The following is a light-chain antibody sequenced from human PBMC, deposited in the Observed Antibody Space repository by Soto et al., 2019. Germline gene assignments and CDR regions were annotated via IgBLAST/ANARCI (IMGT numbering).Light chain of an antibody. CDR3: QQSLSTPFYS. J-gene: IGKJ2*03. Sequence: DIPMTQSPSSLSASVGDRVTITCRASQNIDSYLNWYQQKPGKAPNILIYAASSLQSGVPSRFAGSGSGTHFSLTISTLQPADVGTYFCQQSLSTPFYSFGQGTKVEIK. CDR1: QNIDSY. CDR2: AAS. V-gene: IGKV1-39*01.